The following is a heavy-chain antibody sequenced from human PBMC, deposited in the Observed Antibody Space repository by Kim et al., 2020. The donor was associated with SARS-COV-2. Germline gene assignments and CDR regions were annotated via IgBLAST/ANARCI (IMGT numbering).Heavy chain of an antibody. J-gene: IGHJ4*02. V-gene: IGHV3-48*03. CDR3: ARVGSEPFLRFMDY. Sequence: ADSVKGRFTISRDNAKNSLYLQMNSLRAEDTAVYYCARVGSEPFLRFMDYWGQGTLVTVSS. D-gene: IGHD3-3*01.